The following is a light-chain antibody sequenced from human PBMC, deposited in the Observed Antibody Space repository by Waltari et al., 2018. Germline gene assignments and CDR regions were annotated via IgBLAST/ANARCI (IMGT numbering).Light chain of an antibody. CDR1: QSITYW. CDR2: KAS. V-gene: IGKV1-5*03. J-gene: IGKJ4*01. Sequence: DIQMTQFPSTLSASVGDRVTITCRASQSITYWLAWYQQKPGKAPKLLIYKASSLESGVPSRFSGSGSGTEFTLTISSLQPDDFATYYCQQYDSYPLSFGGGTKVEIK. CDR3: QQYDSYPLS.